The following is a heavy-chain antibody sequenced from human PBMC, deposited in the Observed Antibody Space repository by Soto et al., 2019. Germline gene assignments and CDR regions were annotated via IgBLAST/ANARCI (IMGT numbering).Heavy chain of an antibody. V-gene: IGHV4-59*01. Sequence: SETLSLSCPVSGGSISSYYWSWIRQPPGKGLEWIGYIYYSGSTNYNPSLKSGVTISVATSKNQFSRRLSSGPAADRPVYSCAGSLLWWGKDYYYGMGVWGQGTTVT. CDR3: AGSLLWWGKDYYYGMGV. CDR1: GGSISSYY. D-gene: IGHD3-10*02. CDR2: IYYSGST. J-gene: IGHJ6*02.